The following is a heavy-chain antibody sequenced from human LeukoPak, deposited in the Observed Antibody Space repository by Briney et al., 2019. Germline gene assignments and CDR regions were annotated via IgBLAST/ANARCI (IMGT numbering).Heavy chain of an antibody. CDR1: GGSISSGGYY. V-gene: IGHV4-31*03. CDR2: IYYSGST. Sequence: LSLTCTVSGGSISSGGYYWSWIRQHPGEGLEWIGDIYYSGSTYYNPSLKSRVTISVDTSKSQFSLKLSSVTAADTAVYYCARENFRGSSIGFSSSSGVDIWGQGTMVTVSS. CDR3: ARENFRGSSIGFSSSSGVDI. D-gene: IGHD6-6*01. J-gene: IGHJ3*02.